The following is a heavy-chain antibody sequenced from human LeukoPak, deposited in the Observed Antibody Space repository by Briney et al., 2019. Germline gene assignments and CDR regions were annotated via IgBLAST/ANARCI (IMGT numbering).Heavy chain of an antibody. V-gene: IGHV3-33*01. CDR3: ARHRGSVFEGYMDV. CDR2: IFSNGVNK. D-gene: IGHD2-8*01. J-gene: IGHJ6*03. Sequence: GTSLRLSCAASGFTLGNHGMHGVRQAPGKGLEGVASIFSNGVNKYCADSMKGRFTISRDTSKNTLFLEMESLRPEDTAVYYCARHRGSVFEGYMDVWGKGTTVTVSS. CDR1: GFTLGNHG.